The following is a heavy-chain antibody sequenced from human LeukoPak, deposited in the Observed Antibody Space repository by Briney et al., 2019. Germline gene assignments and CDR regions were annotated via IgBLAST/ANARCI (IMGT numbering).Heavy chain of an antibody. J-gene: IGHJ4*02. CDR3: ATRNRYGLFDY. CDR1: GGSIRSSSYY. CDR2: IYYSGST. D-gene: IGHD5-18*01. Sequence: SETLSLTCTVSGGSIRSSSYYWGWIRQPPGKGLEWIGSIYYSGSTYYNPSLKSRITISVDTSKNQFSLKLSSVTAADTAVYYCATRNRYGLFDYWGQGTLVTVSS. V-gene: IGHV4-39*07.